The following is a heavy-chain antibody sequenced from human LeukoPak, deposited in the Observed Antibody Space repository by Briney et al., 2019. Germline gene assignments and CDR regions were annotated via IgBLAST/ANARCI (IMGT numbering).Heavy chain of an antibody. CDR3: ARGYYDILTGYLFDY. CDR2: INHSGST. J-gene: IGHJ4*02. D-gene: IGHD3-9*01. Sequence: PSETLSLTCAVYGGSFSGYYWSWIRQPPGKGLEWIGEINHSGSTNYNPSLKSRVTMSVDTSKNQFSLKLSSVTAADTAVYYCARGYYDILTGYLFDYWGQGTLVTVSS. V-gene: IGHV4-34*01. CDR1: GGSFSGYY.